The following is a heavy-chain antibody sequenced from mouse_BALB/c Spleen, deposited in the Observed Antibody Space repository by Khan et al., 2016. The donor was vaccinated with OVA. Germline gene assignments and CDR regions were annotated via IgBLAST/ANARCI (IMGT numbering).Heavy chain of an antibody. CDR3: TRDRIAY. CDR2: INPTSGYT. J-gene: IGHJ2*01. V-gene: IGHV1-7*01. Sequence: QVRLQQSGAELAKPGASVKMSCKASGYTFTTYWMHWVKQRPGQGLEWIGYINPTSGYTDYNDKFKDRATLSADKSSSTAYMQLNSLTSEDSAVYYCTRDRIAYWGQGTTLTVSS. CDR1: GYTFTTYW.